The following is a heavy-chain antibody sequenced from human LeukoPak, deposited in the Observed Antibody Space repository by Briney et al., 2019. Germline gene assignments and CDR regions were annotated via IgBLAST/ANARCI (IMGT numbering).Heavy chain of an antibody. CDR3: AKILSIVVVTAVRFAEYFQH. J-gene: IGHJ1*01. D-gene: IGHD2-21*02. CDR2: ISGSGGST. CDR1: GFTFSSYA. V-gene: IGHV3-23*01. Sequence: GGSLRLSCAASGFTFSSYAMSWVRQAPGKGLEWVSAISGSGGSTYYADSVKGRFTISRDNSKNTLYLQMNSLRAEDTAVYYCAKILSIVVVTAVRFAEYFQHWGQGTLVTVSS.